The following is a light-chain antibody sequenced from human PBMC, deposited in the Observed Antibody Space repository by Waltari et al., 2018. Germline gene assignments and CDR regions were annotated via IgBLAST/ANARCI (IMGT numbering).Light chain of an antibody. Sequence: DIVMTQSPDSLAVSLGERAAINCKSSQTVLYSSNNKNYLAWYQQKPGQPPNLLIYWASTRESGVPDRFSGSGSGTHFTLTISSLQAEDVAVYYCQQYYSSVTFGGGTKVEIK. V-gene: IGKV4-1*01. J-gene: IGKJ4*01. CDR3: QQYYSSVT. CDR2: WAS. CDR1: QTVLYSSNNKNY.